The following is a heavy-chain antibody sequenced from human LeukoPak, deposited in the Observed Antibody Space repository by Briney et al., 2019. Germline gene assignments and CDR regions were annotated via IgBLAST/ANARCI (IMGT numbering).Heavy chain of an antibody. CDR3: ARDRPSKTYYDFWSGYLNWFDP. V-gene: IGHV4-4*07. Sequence: SETLSLTCTVSGGSISSYYWSWIRQPAGKGLEWIGRIYTSGSTNHNPSLKSRVTMSVDTSKNQFSLKLSSVTAADTAVYYCARDRPSKTYYDFWSGYLNWFDPWGQGTLVTVSS. J-gene: IGHJ5*02. D-gene: IGHD3-3*01. CDR2: IYTSGST. CDR1: GGSISSYY.